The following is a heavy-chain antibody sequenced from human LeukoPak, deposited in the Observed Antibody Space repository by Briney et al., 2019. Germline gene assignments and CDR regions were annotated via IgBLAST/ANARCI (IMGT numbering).Heavy chain of an antibody. D-gene: IGHD2-2*01. CDR3: ARSQVVPAALGY. J-gene: IGHJ4*02. CDR2: INHSGST. CDR1: GGSFSGYY. Sequence: SETLSLTCAVYGGSFSGYYWSWIRQPPGRGLEWTGEINHSGSTNYNPSLKSRVTISVDTSKNQFSLKLSSVTAADTAVYYCARSQVVPAALGYWGQGTLVTVSS. V-gene: IGHV4-34*01.